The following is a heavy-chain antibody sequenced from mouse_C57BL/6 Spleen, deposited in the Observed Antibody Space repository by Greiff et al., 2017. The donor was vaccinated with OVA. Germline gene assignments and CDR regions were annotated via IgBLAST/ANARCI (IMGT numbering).Heavy chain of an antibody. D-gene: IGHD4-1*01. CDR1: GYTFTSYW. J-gene: IGHJ4*01. CDR3: ARPRETGTYFAMDY. Sequence: QVQLQQPGTELVKPGASVKLSCKASGYTFTSYWMHWVKQRPGQGLEWIGNINPSNGGTNYNEKFKSKATLTVDKSSSTAYMQRSSLTSEDSAVYSSARPRETGTYFAMDYWGQGTSVTVSS. CDR2: INPSNGGT. V-gene: IGHV1-53*01.